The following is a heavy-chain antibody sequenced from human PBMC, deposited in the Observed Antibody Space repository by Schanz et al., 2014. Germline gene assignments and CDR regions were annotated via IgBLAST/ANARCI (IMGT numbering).Heavy chain of an antibody. CDR2: LSSDESRK. CDR1: GFTFSNYA. Sequence: QVQLVESGGGVVRPGGSLRLSCAGSGFTFSNYAIHWVRQAPGKGLEWVAVLSSDESRKFYADSEKGRFTISRDNSKNTLFLQMSSLRAEDTAVYYCARDGDFDYWGQGTLVTVSS. V-gene: IGHV3-30-3*01. J-gene: IGHJ4*02. CDR3: ARDGDFDY.